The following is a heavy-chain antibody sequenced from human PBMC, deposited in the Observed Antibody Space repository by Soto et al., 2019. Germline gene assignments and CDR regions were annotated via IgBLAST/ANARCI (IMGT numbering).Heavy chain of an antibody. Sequence: QVQLVQSGAEVKKPGSSVKVSCKASGGTFSSYTISWVRQAPGQGLEWMGRIIPILGIANYAQKFQGRVTITANKSTSTAYMELSSLRSEDTAVYYCTVAAGTSGYDYWGQGTLVTVSS. V-gene: IGHV1-69*02. CDR3: TVAAGTSGYDY. CDR2: IIPILGIA. J-gene: IGHJ4*02. CDR1: GGTFSSYT. D-gene: IGHD6-13*01.